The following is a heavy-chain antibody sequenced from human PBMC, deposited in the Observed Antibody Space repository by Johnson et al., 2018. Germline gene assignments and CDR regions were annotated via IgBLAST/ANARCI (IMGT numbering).Heavy chain of an antibody. CDR3: ARGLSVVVVAVFDP. D-gene: IGHD2-15*01. V-gene: IGHV3-48*04. Sequence: VQLVQSGGGVVQPGRSLRLSCAASGFTFSSYGMHWVRQAPGKGLEWVSYISSSGSTIYYADSVKGRFTSSRDNAKNSLYLQMNSLRAEDTAVYYCARGLSVVVVAVFDPWGQGTLVTVSS. J-gene: IGHJ5*02. CDR1: GFTFSSYG. CDR2: ISSSGSTI.